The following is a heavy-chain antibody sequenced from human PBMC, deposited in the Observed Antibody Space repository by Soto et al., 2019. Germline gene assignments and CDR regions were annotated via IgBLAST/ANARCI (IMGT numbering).Heavy chain of an antibody. CDR2: MNSNSGNT. D-gene: IGHD2-15*01. CDR3: ARYSAGYCSGDTCTVGP. J-gene: IGHJ5*02. V-gene: IGHV1-8*01. CDR1: GYTFTSFD. Sequence: ASVKVSCKASGYTFTSFDINWVRQATGQGLEWMGWMNSNSGNTGYAQKFQGRVTMTRDTSISTAYMELSSLTSEDTAVYYCARYSAGYCSGDTCTVGPWGQGTLVTVS.